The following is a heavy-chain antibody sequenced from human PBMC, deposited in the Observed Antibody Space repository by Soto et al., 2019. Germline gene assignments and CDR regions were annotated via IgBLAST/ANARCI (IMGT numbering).Heavy chain of an antibody. V-gene: IGHV1-69*06. D-gene: IGHD3-22*01. J-gene: IGHJ3*02. CDR2: IMPIFGTA. Sequence: SVKVSCKSSGGTFSSYAISWVRQAPGQVLEWMGGIMPIFGTANYAQKFQGRVTITADKSTSTAYMELSSLRSEDTAVYYGASFYSSPIVVVSEGAFDIWGQGTMVTVSS. CDR1: GGTFSSYA. CDR3: ASFYSSPIVVVSEGAFDI.